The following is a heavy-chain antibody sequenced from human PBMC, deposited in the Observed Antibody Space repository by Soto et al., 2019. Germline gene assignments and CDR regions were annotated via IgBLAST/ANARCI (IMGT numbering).Heavy chain of an antibody. CDR1: GYTFTSYA. Sequence: GASVKVSCKASGYTFTSYAMHWVRQAPGQRLERMGWINAGNGNTKYSQKFQGRVTITRDTSASTAYMELSSLRSEDTAVYYCARPKGYCSGGSCYAYYYFGYWGQGTLVTVSS. J-gene: IGHJ4*02. CDR2: INAGNGNT. D-gene: IGHD2-15*01. CDR3: ARPKGYCSGGSCYAYYYFGY. V-gene: IGHV1-3*01.